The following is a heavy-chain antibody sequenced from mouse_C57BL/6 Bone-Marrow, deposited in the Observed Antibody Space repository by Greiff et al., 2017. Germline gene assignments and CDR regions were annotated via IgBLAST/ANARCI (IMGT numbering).Heavy chain of an antibody. V-gene: IGHV1-15*01. CDR1: GYTFTDYE. J-gene: IGHJ2*01. D-gene: IGHD1-1*02. CDR2: IDPETGGT. CDR3: TTGGY. Sequence: QVQLQQPGAELVKPGASVKLSCKASGYTFTDYEMHWVKQTPVHGLEWIGAIDPETGGTAYNQKFKGKAILTADKSSSTAYMELRSLASEDSAVYYCTTGGYWGQGTTLTVSS.